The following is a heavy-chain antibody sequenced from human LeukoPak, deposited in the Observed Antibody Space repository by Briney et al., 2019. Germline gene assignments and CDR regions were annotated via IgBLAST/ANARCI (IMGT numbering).Heavy chain of an antibody. V-gene: IGHV4-4*07. CDR1: GGSISSYY. J-gene: IGHJ3*01. CDR3: ARDGSEPNAFDV. Sequence: SETLSLTCTVSGGSISSYYWNWIRQPAGKGLEWIGRIYSNGISNYNPSLKSRVTLSVDTSKNQFSLRLKSVTAADTAIYYCARDGSEPNAFDVWGQGTMVTVSS. D-gene: IGHD1-26*01. CDR2: IYSNGIS.